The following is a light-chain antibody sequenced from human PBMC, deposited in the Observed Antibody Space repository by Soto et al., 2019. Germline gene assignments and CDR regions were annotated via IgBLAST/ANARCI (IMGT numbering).Light chain of an antibody. CDR1: SSDVGSYNL. Sequence: QSALTQPASVSGSPGQSITISCTGTSSDVGSYNLVSWYQQHPGKAHKLMIYEVSKRPSGVSNRFSGSKSGNTASLTISGLQAEDEADYYCCSYAGSSISYVFGTGTKVNV. V-gene: IGLV2-23*02. J-gene: IGLJ1*01. CDR2: EVS. CDR3: CSYAGSSISYV.